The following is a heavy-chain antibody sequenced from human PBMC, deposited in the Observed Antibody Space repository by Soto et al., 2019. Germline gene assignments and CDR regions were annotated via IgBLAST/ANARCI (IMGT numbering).Heavy chain of an antibody. J-gene: IGHJ4*02. Sequence: SGTLSLTCTVSGGSISSGGYYWSWIRQHPGKGLEWIGYIYYSGSTYYNPSLKSRVTISVDTSKNQFSLKLSSVTAADTAVYYCARFYGDYGYYFDYWGQGTLVTVSS. V-gene: IGHV4-31*03. CDR2: IYYSGST. D-gene: IGHD4-17*01. CDR1: GGSISSGGYY. CDR3: ARFYGDYGYYFDY.